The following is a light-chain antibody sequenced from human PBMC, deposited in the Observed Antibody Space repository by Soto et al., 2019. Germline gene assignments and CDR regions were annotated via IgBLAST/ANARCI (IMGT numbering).Light chain of an antibody. CDR3: SSYRSSSTPLI. V-gene: IGLV2-14*01. CDR2: DVS. CDR1: SSDVGGYNY. J-gene: IGLJ2*01. Sequence: SVLTQPASVSGSPGQSITISCTGTSSDVGGYNYVSWYQQHPGKAPKVMIYDVSNRPSGVSNRFSGSKSGNTASLTISGLQADDEADYYCSSYRSSSTPLIFGGGTKVTVL.